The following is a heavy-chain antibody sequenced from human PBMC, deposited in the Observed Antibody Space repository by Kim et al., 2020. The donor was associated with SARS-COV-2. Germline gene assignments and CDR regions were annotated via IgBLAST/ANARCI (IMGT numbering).Heavy chain of an antibody. CDR3: AVYSRSPEAPVDD. CDR1: GGSISSSNW. J-gene: IGHJ4*02. CDR2: IYHSGST. Sequence: SETLSLTCAVSGGSISSSNWWSWVRQPPGKGLEWIGEIYHSGSTNYNPSLKSRVTLSVDKSKNQFSLKLSSVTAADTAGYYCAVYSRSPEAPVDDWGQGTRVTVSS. D-gene: IGHD6-6*01. V-gene: IGHV4-4*02.